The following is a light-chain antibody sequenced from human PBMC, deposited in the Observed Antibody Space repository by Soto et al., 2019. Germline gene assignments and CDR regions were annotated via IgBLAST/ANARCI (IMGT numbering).Light chain of an antibody. CDR3: SSYAGSYKYV. V-gene: IGLV2-8*01. Sequence: LTQPPSGSGSPGQSVTISCTGTSSDVGGYNYVSWYQQHPGKAPKLMIYEVTKRPSGVPDRFSASKSDNTASLTVSGLQAEDEADYYCSSYAGSYKYVFGTGTKVTVL. CDR1: SSDVGGYNY. J-gene: IGLJ1*01. CDR2: EVT.